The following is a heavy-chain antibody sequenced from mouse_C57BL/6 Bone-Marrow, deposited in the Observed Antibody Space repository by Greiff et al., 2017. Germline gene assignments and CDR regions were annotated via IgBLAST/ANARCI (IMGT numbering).Heavy chain of an antibody. CDR2: ISSGGDYI. J-gene: IGHJ3*01. D-gene: IGHD4-1*01. V-gene: IGHV5-9-1*02. CDR3: TRDDWDGFAY. Sequence: LQQSGEGLVKPGGSLKLSCAASGFTFSSYAMSWVRQTPEKRLEWVAYISSGGDYIYYADTVKGRFTISRDNARNTLYLQMSSLKSEDTAMYYCTRDDWDGFAYWGQGTLVTVSA. CDR1: GFTFSSYA.